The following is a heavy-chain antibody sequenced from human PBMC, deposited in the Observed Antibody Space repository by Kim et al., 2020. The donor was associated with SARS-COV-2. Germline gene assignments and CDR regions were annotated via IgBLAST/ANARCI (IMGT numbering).Heavy chain of an antibody. CDR2: IYYSGST. CDR1: GGSISSSSYY. V-gene: IGHV4-39*07. J-gene: IGHJ5*02. Sequence: SETLSLTCTVSGGSISSSSYYWGWIRQPPGKGLEWIGSIYYSGSTYYNPSLKSRVTISVDTSKNQFSLKLSSVTAADTAVYYCARGGGALGVLWFGELLSEYWFDPWGQGTLVTVSS. D-gene: IGHD3-10*01. CDR3: ARGGGALGVLWFGELLSEYWFDP.